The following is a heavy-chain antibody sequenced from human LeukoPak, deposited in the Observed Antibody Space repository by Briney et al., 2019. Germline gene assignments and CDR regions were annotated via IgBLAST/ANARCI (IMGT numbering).Heavy chain of an antibody. J-gene: IGHJ4*02. CDR2: IYSSGST. Sequence: PSETLSLTCTVSGGSISSYFWSWIRQPAGKGLEWIGRIYSSGSTNYNPSLKSRVIISVDKSSNQFSLNLTSVTAADTAVYYCARDGNGSRAFDFWGQGTLVSVFS. V-gene: IGHV4-4*07. D-gene: IGHD2-15*01. CDR3: ARDGNGSRAFDF. CDR1: GGSISSYF.